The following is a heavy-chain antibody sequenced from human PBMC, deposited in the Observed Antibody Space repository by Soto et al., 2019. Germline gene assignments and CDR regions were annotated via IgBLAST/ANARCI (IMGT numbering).Heavy chain of an antibody. J-gene: IGHJ3*02. CDR3: ARSSVLLWFGELSDAFDI. V-gene: IGHV1-3*01. CDR1: GYTFTSYA. CDR2: INAGNGNT. D-gene: IGHD3-10*01. Sequence: ASVKVSCKASGYTFTSYAMHWVRQAPGQRLEWMGWINAGNGNTKYSQKFQGRVTITRDTSASTAYMELSSLRSEDTAVYYCARSSVLLWFGELSDAFDIWGQGTMVTVSS.